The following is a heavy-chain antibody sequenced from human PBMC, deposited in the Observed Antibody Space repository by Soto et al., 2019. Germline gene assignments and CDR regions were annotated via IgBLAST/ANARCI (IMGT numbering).Heavy chain of an antibody. Sequence: PAGSLRLSCAASGFTFSSYAMSWVRQAPGKGLEWVSAISGSGGSTYYADSVQGRFTISRDNSKNTLYLQMNSLRAEDTAIYYCAKTATAAKPRNLWDVFNYYYGMDVWGQGTTVTVS. V-gene: IGHV3-23*01. CDR2: ISGSGGST. D-gene: IGHD1-26*01. CDR1: GFTFSSYA. CDR3: AKTATAAKPRNLWDVFNYYYGMDV. J-gene: IGHJ6*02.